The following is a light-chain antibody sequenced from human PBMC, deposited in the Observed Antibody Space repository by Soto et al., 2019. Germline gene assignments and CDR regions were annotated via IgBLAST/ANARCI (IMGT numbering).Light chain of an antibody. CDR2: DAS. Sequence: EIVLTQSPATLSLSPGERATLSCRASENVYNYLAWYQQIPGQPPRLLIYDASNRAAGVPARFSGSGSGTDFTLTISSLEPEDFAVYYCQQRSNWPLTFGGGTKVDI. J-gene: IGKJ4*01. CDR3: QQRSNWPLT. V-gene: IGKV3-11*01. CDR1: ENVYNY.